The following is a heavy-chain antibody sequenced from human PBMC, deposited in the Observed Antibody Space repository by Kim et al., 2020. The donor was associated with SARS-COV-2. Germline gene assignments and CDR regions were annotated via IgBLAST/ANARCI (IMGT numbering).Heavy chain of an antibody. CDR2: IYYSGST. D-gene: IGHD6-13*01. V-gene: IGHV4-39*01. CDR1: GGSISSSSYY. Sequence: SETLSLTCTVSGGSISSSSYYWGWIRQPPGKGLEWIGSIYYSGSTYYNPSLKSRVTISVDTSKNQFSLKLSSVTAADTAVYYCARQDRYSSSWYPFDYWGQGTLVTVSS. CDR3: ARQDRYSSSWYPFDY. J-gene: IGHJ4*02.